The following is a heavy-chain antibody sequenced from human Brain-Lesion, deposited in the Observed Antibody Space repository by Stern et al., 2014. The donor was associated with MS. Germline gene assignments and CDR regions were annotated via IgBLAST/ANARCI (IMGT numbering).Heavy chain of an antibody. J-gene: IGHJ6*02. V-gene: IGHV1-2*02. CDR2: INPNTGCT. D-gene: IGHD3-3*01. CDR1: GYIFTGYY. Sequence: QMQLVQSGAEVKKPGASVKVSCKTSGYIFTGYYIHWVRQAPGQGLEWMAWINPNTGCTKYAQKFQGRVTMSRDTSISTAYVELSSLTSDDTAVYYCARDQRGITIFGVVTDYYYLGMDVWGQGTTVTVSS. CDR3: ARDQRGITIFGVVTDYYYLGMDV.